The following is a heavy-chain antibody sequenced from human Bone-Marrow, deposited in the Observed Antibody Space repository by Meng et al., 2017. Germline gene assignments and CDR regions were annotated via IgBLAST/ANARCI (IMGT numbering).Heavy chain of an antibody. CDR3: ARDREVGEFDY. V-gene: IGHV3-30*01. D-gene: IGHD1-26*01. CDR1: GFTFSCYA. J-gene: IGHJ4*02. Sequence: VQLVESGGGVFQPGRSLGLSCAASGFTFSCYAMHWVRQAPGKGLEWVAVISYDGSNKYYADSVKGRFTISRDNSKNTLYLQMNSLRAEDTAVYYCARDREVGEFDYWGQGTLVTVSS. CDR2: ISYDGSNK.